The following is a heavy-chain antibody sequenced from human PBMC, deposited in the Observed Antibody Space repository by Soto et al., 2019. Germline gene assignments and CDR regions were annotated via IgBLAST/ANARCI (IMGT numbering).Heavy chain of an antibody. J-gene: IGHJ6*03. CDR2: IIPILGIA. CDR1: GGTFSSYT. Sequence: SVKVSCKASGGTFSSYTISWVRQAPGQGLEWMGRIIPILGIANYAQKFQGRVTITADKSTSTAYMELSSLRSEDTAVYYCARDLAGKNVDTAMPPYYYYMDVWGKGTTVTVSS. D-gene: IGHD5-18*01. CDR3: ARDLAGKNVDTAMPPYYYYMDV. V-gene: IGHV1-69*04.